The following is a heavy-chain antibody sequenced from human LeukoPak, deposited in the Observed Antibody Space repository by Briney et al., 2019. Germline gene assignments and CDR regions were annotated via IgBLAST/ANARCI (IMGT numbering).Heavy chain of an antibody. Sequence: ASVKVSCKASGYTFTSYDINWVRQATGQGLEWVGWMNPNSGNTGYAQKFQGRVTITRNISISTAYMELSSLRSEDTAVYYCARGGNYFDSSVYSPRLPFDYWGQGTLVTVSS. V-gene: IGHV1-8*03. CDR2: MNPNSGNT. D-gene: IGHD3-22*01. CDR1: GYTFTSYD. J-gene: IGHJ4*02. CDR3: ARGGNYFDSSVYSPRLPFDY.